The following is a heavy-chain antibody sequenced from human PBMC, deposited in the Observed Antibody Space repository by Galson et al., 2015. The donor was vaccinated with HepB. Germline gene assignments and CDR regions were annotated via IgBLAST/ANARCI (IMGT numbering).Heavy chain of an antibody. D-gene: IGHD3-10*01. CDR3: ARSVWFGELSFDY. Sequence: ETLSLTCTVSGGSISSYYWSWIRQPPGKGLEWIGYIYYSGSTNYNPSLKSRVTISVDTSKNQFSLKLSSVTAADTAVYYCARSVWFGELSFDYWGQGTLVTVSS. CDR2: IYYSGST. CDR1: GGSISSYY. V-gene: IGHV4-59*01. J-gene: IGHJ4*02.